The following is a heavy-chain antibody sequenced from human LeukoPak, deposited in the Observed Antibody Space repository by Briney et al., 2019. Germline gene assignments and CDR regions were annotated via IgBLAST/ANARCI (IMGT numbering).Heavy chain of an antibody. V-gene: IGHV3-23*01. D-gene: IGHD1-26*01. Sequence: GGSLRLSCAASGFTFSSYAMGWVRQVPGKGLEWVSAISGSGDNTYYADSVKGRFTIPRDNSKNTLYLQMNSLRAEDTAVYYCAKAVWGTYYPHYYFDYWGQGTLVTVSS. CDR2: ISGSGDNT. CDR1: GFTFSSYA. CDR3: AKAVWGTYYPHYYFDY. J-gene: IGHJ4*02.